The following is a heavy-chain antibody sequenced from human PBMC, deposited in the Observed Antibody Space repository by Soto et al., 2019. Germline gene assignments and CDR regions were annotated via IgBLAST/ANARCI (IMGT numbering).Heavy chain of an antibody. V-gene: IGHV4-59*02. CDR3: MRLSHIFPVETYYFHAMDV. Sequence: SETLSPTCTVSGGSVDNYHCGWVRRPAGKGLDWVGYIHNSGYTNYNPSLRRRPTLSADTSKNQSTLTVSAVTAAERAVFYCMRLSHIFPVETYYFHAMDVWGQGITVTVSS. CDR1: GGSVDNYH. D-gene: IGHD3-9*01. CDR2: IHNSGYT. J-gene: IGHJ6*01.